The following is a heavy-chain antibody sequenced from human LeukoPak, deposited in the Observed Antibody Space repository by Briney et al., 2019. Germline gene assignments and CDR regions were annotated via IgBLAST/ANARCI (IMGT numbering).Heavy chain of an antibody. CDR3: ARDSYSGSYFDY. J-gene: IGHJ4*02. V-gene: IGHV1-46*01. D-gene: IGHD1-26*01. Sequence: ASVKVSCKASGYTFTSYGISWVRQAPGQGLEWMGTINPSGGSTSYAQKFQGRVTMTRDMSTSTVYMELSSLRSEDTAVYYCARDSYSGSYFDYWGQGTLVTVSS. CDR2: INPSGGST. CDR1: GYTFTSYG.